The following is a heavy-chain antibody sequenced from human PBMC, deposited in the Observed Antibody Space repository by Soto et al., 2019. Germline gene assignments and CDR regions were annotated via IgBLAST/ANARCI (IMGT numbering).Heavy chain of an antibody. J-gene: IGHJ5*02. D-gene: IGHD2-21*02. CDR2: IYIGGST. Sequence: GGSLRLSCAASGFTVSSHYMSWVRQAPGKGLEWVSVIYIGGSTYYTDSVKGRFTISRDNSKNTLFLQMNSLRAEDTAVYYCARDYYGGNSRYFDLWGQGTLVTVSS. V-gene: IGHV3-66*01. CDR3: ARDYYGGNSRYFDL. CDR1: GFTVSSHY.